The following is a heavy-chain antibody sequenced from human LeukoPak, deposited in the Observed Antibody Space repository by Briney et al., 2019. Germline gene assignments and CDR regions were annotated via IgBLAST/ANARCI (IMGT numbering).Heavy chain of an antibody. J-gene: IGHJ5*02. CDR1: GGSFSGYY. V-gene: IGHV4-34*01. D-gene: IGHD4-23*01. CDR3: ARRGGGNSDWFDP. CDR2: INHSGST. Sequence: SETLSLTCAVYGGSFSGYYWSWIRQPPGKGLEWIGEINHSGSTNYNPSLKSRVTISVDTSKIQFSLKLSSVTAADTAVYYCARRGGGNSDWFDPWGQGTLVTVSS.